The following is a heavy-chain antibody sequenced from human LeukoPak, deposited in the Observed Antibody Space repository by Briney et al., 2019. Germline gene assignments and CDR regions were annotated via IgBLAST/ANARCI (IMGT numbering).Heavy chain of an antibody. CDR1: GGSFSGYY. CDR3: ASRTYYYDSSGYQAGYYFDY. Sequence: ASETLSLTCAVYGGSFSGYYWSWIRQPPGKGLEWIGEINHSGSTNYNPSLKSRVTISVDTSKNQFSLKLSSVTAADTAVYYCASRTYYYDSSGYQAGYYFDYWGQGTLVTVSS. D-gene: IGHD3-22*01. J-gene: IGHJ4*02. V-gene: IGHV4-34*01. CDR2: INHSGST.